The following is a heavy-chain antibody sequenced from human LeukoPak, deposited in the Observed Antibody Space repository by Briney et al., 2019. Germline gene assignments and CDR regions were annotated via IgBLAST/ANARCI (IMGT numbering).Heavy chain of an antibody. D-gene: IGHD6-13*01. J-gene: IGHJ4*02. V-gene: IGHV3-7*05. CDR3: AKDRTIVAADAPFDY. Sequence: GGSLRLSCAASGFTFSSYWMSWVRQAPGKGLEWVANIKQDGSEKYYVDSVKGRFTISRDNAKNSLYLQMNSLRADNTAVYYCAKDRTIVAADAPFDYWGQGTLVTVSS. CDR1: GFTFSSYW. CDR2: IKQDGSEK.